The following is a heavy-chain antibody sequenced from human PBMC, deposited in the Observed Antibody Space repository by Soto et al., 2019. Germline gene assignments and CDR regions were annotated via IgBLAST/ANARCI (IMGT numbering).Heavy chain of an antibody. J-gene: IGHJ4*02. CDR1: GGSISSSSYY. D-gene: IGHD6-19*01. CDR2: IYYSGST. CDR3: ARHAVAGTSDYDY. V-gene: IGHV4-39*01. Sequence: SETLSLTCTVSGGSISSSSYYWGWIRQPPGKGLEWIGSIYYSGSTYYNPSLKSRVTISVDTSKNQFSLKLSSVTAADTAVYYCARHAVAGTSDYDYWGQGTLVTVSS.